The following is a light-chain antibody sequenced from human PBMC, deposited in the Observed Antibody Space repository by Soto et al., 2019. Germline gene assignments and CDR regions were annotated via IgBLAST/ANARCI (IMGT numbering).Light chain of an antibody. CDR2: GNS. Sequence: QLVLTQPPSVSGAPGQRVTISCTGSSSNIGAGYDVHWYQQLPGTAPKLLIYGNSNRPSGVPDRFSGSKSGTSASLAITGLQAEDVADYYCQSYDSSLSGYVFGTGTKVPVL. V-gene: IGLV1-40*01. CDR3: QSYDSSLSGYV. CDR1: SSNIGAGYD. J-gene: IGLJ1*01.